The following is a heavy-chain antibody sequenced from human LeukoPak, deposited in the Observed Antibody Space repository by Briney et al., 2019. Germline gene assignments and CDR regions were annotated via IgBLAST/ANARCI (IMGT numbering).Heavy chain of an antibody. CDR3: AATVNYYYYMDV. Sequence: ASVKVSCXASGYTFTSYGISWVRQAPGQGLEWMGWISAYNGNTNYAQKLQGRVTMTTDTSTSTAYMELRSLRSDDTAVYYCAATVNYYYYMDVWGKGTTVTVSS. V-gene: IGHV1-18*01. CDR2: ISAYNGNT. D-gene: IGHD4-11*01. J-gene: IGHJ6*03. CDR1: GYTFTSYG.